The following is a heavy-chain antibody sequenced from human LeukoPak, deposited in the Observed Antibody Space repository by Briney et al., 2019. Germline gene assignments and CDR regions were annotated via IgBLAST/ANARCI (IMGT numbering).Heavy chain of an antibody. CDR2: INSDGSST. Sequence: GGSLRLSCEASGFTFSSHWMHWVRQAPGKGLVWVSRINSDGSSTNYADSVKGRFTISRDNAKNTVYLQVNSLGAEDTAVYYCARGARFAYYLDSWGQGTLVTVSS. CDR1: GFTFSSHW. V-gene: IGHV3-74*01. CDR3: ARGARFAYYLDS. D-gene: IGHD5-12*01. J-gene: IGHJ4*02.